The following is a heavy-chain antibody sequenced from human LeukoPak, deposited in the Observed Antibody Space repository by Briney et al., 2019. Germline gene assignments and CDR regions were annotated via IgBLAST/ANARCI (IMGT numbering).Heavy chain of an antibody. CDR2: VTSSGGHM. Sequence: GGSLRLSCAASGFIFSDYYMTWIRQAPGKGLEWVSYVTSSGGHMYYADSAKGRFTISRDNAKNSLDLQMNSLRAEDTAVYYCARVARYGDYIGGSDYWGQGTLVTVSS. D-gene: IGHD4-17*01. CDR1: GFIFSDYY. J-gene: IGHJ4*02. CDR3: ARVARYGDYIGGSDY. V-gene: IGHV3-11*04.